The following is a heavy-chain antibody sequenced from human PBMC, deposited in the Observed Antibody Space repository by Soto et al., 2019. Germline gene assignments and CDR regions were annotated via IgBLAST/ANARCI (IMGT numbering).Heavy chain of an antibody. CDR2: ISIGSTTI. Sequence: HPGGSLRLSCAASGFTFSTYSMNWVRQAPGKGLEWISYISIGSTTIFYADSVKGRFTISRDNAKNSLYLQMNSLRDEDTSVYYCARDNGIAGSFDPWGQGTLVTVSS. D-gene: IGHD6-13*01. CDR3: ARDNGIAGSFDP. V-gene: IGHV3-48*02. CDR1: GFTFSTYS. J-gene: IGHJ5*02.